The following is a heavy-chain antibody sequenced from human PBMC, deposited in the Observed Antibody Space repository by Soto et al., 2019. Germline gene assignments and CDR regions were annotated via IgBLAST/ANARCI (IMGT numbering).Heavy chain of an antibody. Sequence: QVQLVESGGGVVQPGRSLRLSCAASGFTFSSYGIHWVRQAPGKGLEWVALISYDGTDKYYADSVKGRFTISRDNSKNTLYLQMSSLGPEGTPVYYCVKERYAQLWLEHYGMDVWGQGTTVTV. CDR2: ISYDGTDK. V-gene: IGHV3-30*18. CDR1: GFTFSSYG. J-gene: IGHJ6*02. CDR3: VKERYAQLWLEHYGMDV. D-gene: IGHD5-18*01.